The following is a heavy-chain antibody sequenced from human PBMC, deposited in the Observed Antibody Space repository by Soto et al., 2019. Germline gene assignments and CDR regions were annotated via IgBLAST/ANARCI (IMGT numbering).Heavy chain of an antibody. J-gene: IGHJ3*02. Sequence: EVQLVESGGGLFQPGGSVRLSCAVSGFTVSTNYMSWVRQAPGKGLEWVSVIYSGGTTYYADSVKGRFTISRDNSKNNLYHKMNSLKAEDTAVYYCARDNSIVRGVDAFDIWGQGTMVTVSS. CDR2: IYSGGTT. D-gene: IGHD3-10*01. CDR3: ARDNSIVRGVDAFDI. V-gene: IGHV3-53*01. CDR1: GFTVSTNY.